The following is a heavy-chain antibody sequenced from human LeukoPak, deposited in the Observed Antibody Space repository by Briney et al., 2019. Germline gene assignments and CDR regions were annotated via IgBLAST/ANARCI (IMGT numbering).Heavy chain of an antibody. CDR2: IYYSGST. D-gene: IGHD3-3*01. Sequence: SETLSLTCTVSGGSISSYYWSWIRQPPGQGLEWIGYIYYSGSTNYNPSLKSRVTISVVTSQIHFSLKLSSVTSADTAVYYCARHMRFFESYWYFDLWGRGTLVTVSS. CDR1: GGSISSYY. CDR3: ARHMRFFESYWYFDL. V-gene: IGHV4-59*08. J-gene: IGHJ2*01.